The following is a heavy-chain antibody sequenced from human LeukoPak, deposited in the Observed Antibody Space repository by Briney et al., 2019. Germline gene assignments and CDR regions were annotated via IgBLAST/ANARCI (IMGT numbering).Heavy chain of an antibody. CDR3: ARDGNKYYDILTGLYYFDY. Sequence: PGGSLRLSCAASGFTFSSYSMNWVRQAPGKGLEWLSYISSGSTTIYYADSVKGRFIISRDNAKNSVYLQMNSLRAEDTAVYYCARDGNKYYDILTGLYYFDYWGQGTLVTVSS. CDR2: ISSGSTTI. J-gene: IGHJ4*02. D-gene: IGHD3-9*01. V-gene: IGHV3-48*01. CDR1: GFTFSSYS.